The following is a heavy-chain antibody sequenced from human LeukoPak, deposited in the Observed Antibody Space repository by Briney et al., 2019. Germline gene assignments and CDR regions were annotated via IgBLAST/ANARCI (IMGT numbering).Heavy chain of an antibody. J-gene: IGHJ6*03. CDR1: GYTFTGYY. Sequence: WASVKVSCKASGYTFTGYYMHWVRQAPGQGLEWMGWINPNSGGTNYAQKFQGRVTMTRDTSISTAYMELSRLRSDDTAVYYCARDETLGYCSSTSCPEYYYYYMDVWGKGTMVTVSS. CDR2: INPNSGGT. D-gene: IGHD2-2*01. V-gene: IGHV1-2*02. CDR3: ARDETLGYCSSTSCPEYYYYYMDV.